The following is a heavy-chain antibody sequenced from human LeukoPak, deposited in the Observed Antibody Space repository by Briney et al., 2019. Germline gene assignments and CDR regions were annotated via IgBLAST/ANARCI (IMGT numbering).Heavy chain of an antibody. CDR3: ARDPRIAVAYARSIVYFDY. V-gene: IGHV1-18*01. Sequence: VASVTVSCTASGYTFTSYGISWVRQAPGQGLEWMGWISAYNGNTNYAQKLQGRVTMTTDTSTSTAYMELRSLRSDDTAVYYCARDPRIAVAYARSIVYFDYWGQGTLVTVSS. CDR1: GYTFTSYG. D-gene: IGHD6-19*01. J-gene: IGHJ4*02. CDR2: ISAYNGNT.